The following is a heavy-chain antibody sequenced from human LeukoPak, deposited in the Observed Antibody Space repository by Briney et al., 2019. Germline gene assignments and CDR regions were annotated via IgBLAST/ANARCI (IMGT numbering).Heavy chain of an antibody. D-gene: IGHD4-23*01. J-gene: IGHJ5*02. CDR3: AICPLNYGGNSVWFDP. Sequence: ASVTASCKASGYTFTSNYMHWERQAHGQGIEWMGIINPSGGSTSYAQKFQGRVTMSRDTSTSTVYMELSSLRSEDTAVYYCAICPLNYGGNSVWFDPWGQGTLVTVSS. CDR1: GYTFTSNY. CDR2: INPSGGST. V-gene: IGHV1-46*01.